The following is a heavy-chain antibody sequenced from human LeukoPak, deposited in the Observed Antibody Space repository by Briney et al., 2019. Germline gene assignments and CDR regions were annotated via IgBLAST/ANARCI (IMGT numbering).Heavy chain of an antibody. J-gene: IGHJ4*02. D-gene: IGHD6-13*01. CDR3: ARAGPGAAGGVGFDS. CDR2: IYYSGST. V-gene: IGHV4-30-4*01. Sequence: PSETLSLTCTVSGGSISRGDYYWRWIRQPPGKGLEWLGYIYYSGSTYYNPSLKSRVTISVDTSKNQFSLKLSSVTAADTAVYYCARAGPGAAGGVGFDSWGQGTLVTVSS. CDR1: GGSISRGDYY.